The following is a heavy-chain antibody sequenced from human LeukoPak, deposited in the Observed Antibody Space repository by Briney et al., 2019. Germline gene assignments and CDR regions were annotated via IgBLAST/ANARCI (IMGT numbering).Heavy chain of an antibody. V-gene: IGHV3-74*01. Sequence: GGSLRFSCAASGFTFSSYWMHWVRQVPGKGLVWVSRINSDGSSTNYADSVKGRFTISRDNSKNTLFLQMNSLRAEDTAAYYCAGGGFGEAYYYYYYMDVWGKGTTVTVSS. CDR3: AGGGFGEAYYYYYYMDV. D-gene: IGHD3-10*01. CDR2: INSDGSST. J-gene: IGHJ6*03. CDR1: GFTFSSYW.